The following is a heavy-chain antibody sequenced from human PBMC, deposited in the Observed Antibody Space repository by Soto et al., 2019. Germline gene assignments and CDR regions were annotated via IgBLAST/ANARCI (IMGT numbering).Heavy chain of an antibody. V-gene: IGHV1-69*01. CDR1: GGTFSSYA. J-gene: IGHJ4*02. D-gene: IGHD3-22*01. CDR2: IIPIFGTA. Sequence: QVQLVQSGAEVKKPGSSVKVSCKASGGTFSSYAISWVRQAPGQGLEWMGGIIPIFGTANYAQKFQGRVTITADESTRTAYMELSSLRSEDTAVYYCASHPLDDSSGYYYVQFDYWGQGTLVTVSS. CDR3: ASHPLDDSSGYYYVQFDY.